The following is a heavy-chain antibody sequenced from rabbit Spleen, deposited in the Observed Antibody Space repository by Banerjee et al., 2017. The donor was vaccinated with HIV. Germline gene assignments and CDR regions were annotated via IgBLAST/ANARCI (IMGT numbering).Heavy chain of an antibody. CDR1: GFDFSTYG. CDR3: VRETSSGWGIVSFYFSL. Sequence: QEQLMESGGGLVQPGGSLKLSCKASGFDFSTYGVSWVRQAPGKGLEWIGYIVPIFGVTYYANWVNGRFTISSHNAQNTLYLQLNSLTAADTATYFCVRETSSGWGIVSFYFSLWGQGTLVTVS. J-gene: IGHJ4*01. CDR2: IVPIFGVT. D-gene: IGHD4-1*01. V-gene: IGHV1S47*01.